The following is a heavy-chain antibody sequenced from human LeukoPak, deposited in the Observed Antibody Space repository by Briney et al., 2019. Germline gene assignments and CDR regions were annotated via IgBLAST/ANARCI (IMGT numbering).Heavy chain of an antibody. CDR2: IKQDGSEK. CDR3: ARGSPWFDP. CDR1: GYSISSGYY. V-gene: IGHV3-7*01. Sequence: ETLSLTCAVSGYSISSGYYWGWIRQPPGKGLEWVANIKQDGSEKYYVDSVKGRFTISRDNAKNSLYLQMNSLRAEDTAVYYCARGSPWFDPWGQGTLVTVSS. J-gene: IGHJ5*02.